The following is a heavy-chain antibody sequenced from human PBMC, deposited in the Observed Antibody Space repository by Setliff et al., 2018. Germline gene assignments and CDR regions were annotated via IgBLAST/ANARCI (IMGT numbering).Heavy chain of an antibody. Sequence: SETLSLTCAAHGGTFTYYYWTWIRQSPGKGLEWIGENNHSGSTKYNPSLSGRVTISADTSKNQFSLKLISVTAADTAVYYCASGIAVAGRWWEIGHFSYMDVWGKGTTVTVS. D-gene: IGHD6-19*01. CDR2: NNHSGST. J-gene: IGHJ6*03. CDR3: ASGIAVAGRWWEIGHFSYMDV. CDR1: GGTFTYYY. V-gene: IGHV4-34*01.